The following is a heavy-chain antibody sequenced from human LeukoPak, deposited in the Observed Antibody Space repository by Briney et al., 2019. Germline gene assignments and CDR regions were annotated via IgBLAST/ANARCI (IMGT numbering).Heavy chain of an antibody. V-gene: IGHV4-4*02. J-gene: IGHJ4*02. CDR3: ARRSPYSTGWSSYFDY. Sequence: SGTLSLTCAVSGVSISSTNWWSWVRQPPGKGLEWIGEIYRSGTTNYKPSLKSRVTISLDKSRNHFSLKLTSVTAADSAVYYCARRSPYSTGWSSYFDYWGQGALVTVSS. D-gene: IGHD2-2*01. CDR1: GVSISSTNW. CDR2: IYRSGTT.